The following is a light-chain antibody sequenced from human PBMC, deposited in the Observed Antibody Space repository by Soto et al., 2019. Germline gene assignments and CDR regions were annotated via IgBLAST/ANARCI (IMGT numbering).Light chain of an antibody. CDR2: GAS. CDR3: QQYGSSGT. CDR1: QSVSSSY. J-gene: IGKJ1*01. Sequence: EIVMTHSPTTLSVSPGERVTLSCRASQSVSSSYLAWYQQKPGQAPRLLIYGASRRATGIPDRFSGSGSGTDFTLTISRLEPEDFAVYYCQQYGSSGTFGQGTKVDIK. V-gene: IGKV3-20*01.